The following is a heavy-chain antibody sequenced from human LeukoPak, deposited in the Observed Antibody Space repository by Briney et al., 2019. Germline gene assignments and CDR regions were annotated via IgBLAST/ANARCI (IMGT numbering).Heavy chain of an antibody. CDR3: AKDSGWQLLRAEYFQH. V-gene: IGHV3-43*02. CDR2: ISADGRST. Sequence: GGSLRLSCAASGFTFDNYAIHWVRQVPGKSLEWLSLISADGRSTYYADSVKGRFTISRDNSKSSLYLQMRSLTTEDTAVYYCAKDSGWQLLRAEYFQHWGPGTLVTVSS. J-gene: IGHJ1*01. D-gene: IGHD2-15*01. CDR1: GFTFDNYA.